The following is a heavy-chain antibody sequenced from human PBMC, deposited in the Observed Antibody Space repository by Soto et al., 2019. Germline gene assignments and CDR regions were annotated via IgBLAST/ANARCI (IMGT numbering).Heavy chain of an antibody. V-gene: IGHV4-59*01. CDR2: IYYRGST. CDR1: GGSISSYY. Sequence: SETLSLTCTVSGGSISSYYWSWIRQPPGKGLEWIGYIYYRGSTDYNPSLKSRVTISVDTSKNQFSLKLSSVTAADTAMYYCARFNWYFDLWGRGTLVTVSS. J-gene: IGHJ2*01. CDR3: ARFNWYFDL.